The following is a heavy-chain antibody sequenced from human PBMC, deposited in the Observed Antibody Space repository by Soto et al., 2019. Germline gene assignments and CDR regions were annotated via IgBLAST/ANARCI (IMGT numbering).Heavy chain of an antibody. CDR3: ARGLFIAAAGTIYGMDV. D-gene: IGHD6-13*01. J-gene: IGHJ6*02. V-gene: IGHV6-1*01. CDR2: TYYRSKWYN. CDR1: GDSVSSSSAA. Sequence: SQTLSLTCAISGDSVSSSSAAWNWIRRSPSRGLEWLGRTYYRSKWYNDYAVSVKSRITINPDTSKNQFSLQLNSVTPEDTAVYYCARGLFIAAAGTIYGMDVWGQGTTVTVSS.